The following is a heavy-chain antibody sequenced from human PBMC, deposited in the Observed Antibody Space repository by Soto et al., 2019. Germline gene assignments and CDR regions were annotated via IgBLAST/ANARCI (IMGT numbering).Heavy chain of an antibody. V-gene: IGHV1-2*04. CDR2: INPNSGGT. D-gene: IGHD3-3*01. CDR1: GYTFTGYY. J-gene: IGHJ5*02. CDR3: AREFYYDPGRFDP. Sequence: GASVKVSCKASGYTFTGYYRHWVRQAPGQGLEWMGWINPNSGGTNYAQKFQGWVTMTRDTSISTAYMELSRLRSDDTAVYYCAREFYYDPGRFDPWGQGTLVTVSS.